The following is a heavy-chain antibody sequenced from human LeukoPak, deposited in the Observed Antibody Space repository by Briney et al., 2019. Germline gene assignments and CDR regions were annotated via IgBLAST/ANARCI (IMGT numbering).Heavy chain of an antibody. V-gene: IGHV4-61*01. D-gene: IGHD4-17*01. Sequence: PSETLSLTCTVSGGSVSSGSYYWSWIRQPPGKGLEWIGYIYYSGSTNYSPSLKSRVTISVDTSKNQFSLKLSSVTAADTAVYYCARGHSDYGDLVDYWGQGTLVTVSS. CDR1: GGSVSSGSYY. CDR3: ARGHSDYGDLVDY. J-gene: IGHJ4*02. CDR2: IYYSGST.